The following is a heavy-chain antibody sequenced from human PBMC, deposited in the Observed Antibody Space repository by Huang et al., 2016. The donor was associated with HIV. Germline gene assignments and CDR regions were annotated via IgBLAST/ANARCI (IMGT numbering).Heavy chain of an antibody. V-gene: IGHV4-39*01. CDR3: VRTVIAVPDDPEYFPL. Sequence: QMHLQESGPGLVTPSETLSLTCTVSGGSINSNSYYWAWVRQAPRNSLEWIGSRYKKGEANYNPALKRRLTRSADSAKKKFFLRWTAGTAADTALYFCVRTVIAVPDDPEYFPLWGQGALVTVSS. D-gene: IGHD6-19*01. J-gene: IGHJ1*01. CDR1: GGSINSNSYY. CDR2: RYKKGEA.